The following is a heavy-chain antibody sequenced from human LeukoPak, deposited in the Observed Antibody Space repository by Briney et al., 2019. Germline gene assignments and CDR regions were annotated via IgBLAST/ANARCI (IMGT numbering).Heavy chain of an antibody. Sequence: SETVSLTCAVYGDSFTDYHWTWIRQSPGRGLEWIGEVSHAGDTDYNLSLKNRLTISIDTSNKQFSLRLTSVTAADTAVYYCARTPGAFDFWGQGTLVTVSS. J-gene: IGHJ4*02. CDR3: ARTPGAFDF. V-gene: IGHV4-34*01. CDR2: VSHAGDT. CDR1: GDSFTDYH. D-gene: IGHD2-15*01.